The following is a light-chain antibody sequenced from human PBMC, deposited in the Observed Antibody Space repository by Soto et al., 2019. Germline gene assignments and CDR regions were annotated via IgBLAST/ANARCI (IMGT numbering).Light chain of an antibody. J-gene: IGLJ1*01. V-gene: IGLV2-11*01. CDR2: DVS. Sequence: LTEPRLVSGSLGQSFTIFCTGTISDFGGYNYVSWYQHHPGKAPKLMIYDVSERPSGVPDRFSGYKSGNTASLTISGLQAEDEADYYCCSYAGTFYVFGTGTKVTVL. CDR3: CSYAGTFYV. CDR1: ISDFGGYNY.